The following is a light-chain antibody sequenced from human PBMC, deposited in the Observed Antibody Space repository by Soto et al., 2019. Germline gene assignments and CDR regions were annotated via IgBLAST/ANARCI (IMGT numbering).Light chain of an antibody. CDR3: QQYGTSPWT. Sequence: EIVLTQSPATLPLSPGERATLSCGASQPVASTYLAWYQQKPGLAPRLLLYNAFTSATGIPDRFSGSGSGRDFTLTISTLEPEDFAVYYCQQYGTSPWTFGQGTKVQI. CDR1: QPVASTY. V-gene: IGKV3D-20*01. J-gene: IGKJ1*01. CDR2: NAF.